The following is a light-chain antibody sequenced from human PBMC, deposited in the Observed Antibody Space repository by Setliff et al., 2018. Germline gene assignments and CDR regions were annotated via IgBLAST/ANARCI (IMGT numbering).Light chain of an antibody. CDR2: DVS. CDR1: SSDVGGYNY. Sequence: QSVLTQPASVSGSPGQSITISCTGTSSDVGGYNYVSWYQQHPGKAPKLMIYDVSKRPAGVSNRFSGSKSGNTASLTISGIQAEDEADYYCSSYPSSSTFVVFGGGTKVTVL. CDR3: SSYPSSSTFVV. V-gene: IGLV2-14*01. J-gene: IGLJ2*01.